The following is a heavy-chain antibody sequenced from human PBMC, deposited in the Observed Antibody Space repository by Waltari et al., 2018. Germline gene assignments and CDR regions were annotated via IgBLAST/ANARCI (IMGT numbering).Heavy chain of an antibody. CDR3: VKGGWGNPLDS. Sequence: EVQLLESGGGLVQPGGSLRLSCAATGFSFSSYAMTWVRQAPGKGLEWVSSIVGNEGGTYYTDSLKGRVTISRDNSKNTLNLHMSSLRAEDTAVYYCVKGGWGNPLDSWGQGTLVTVSS. D-gene: IGHD7-27*01. CDR1: GFSFSSYA. CDR2: IVGNEGGT. V-gene: IGHV3-23*01. J-gene: IGHJ4*02.